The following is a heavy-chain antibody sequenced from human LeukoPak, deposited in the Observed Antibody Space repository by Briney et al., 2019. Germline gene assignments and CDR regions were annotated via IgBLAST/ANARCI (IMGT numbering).Heavy chain of an antibody. CDR1: GFTVSSSY. J-gene: IGHJ3*02. Sequence: GGSLRLSCAASGFTVSSSYMSWVRQAPGKGLEWVSIIYNDGSTYYADSMKGRFTISRDNSKNTLYLQVNSLRAEDTAMYYCATNILFAFDIWGQGTMVTVSS. V-gene: IGHV3-53*01. CDR3: ATNILFAFDI. CDR2: IYNDGST.